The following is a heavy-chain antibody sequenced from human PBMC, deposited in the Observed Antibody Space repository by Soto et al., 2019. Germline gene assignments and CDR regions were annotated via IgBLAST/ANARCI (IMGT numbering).Heavy chain of an antibody. CDR3: ARGGRDWHGIDY. CDR2: LNEDGSQT. V-gene: IGHV3-74*01. J-gene: IGHJ4*02. CDR1: EFTFSAHW. D-gene: IGHD2-21*02. Sequence: EVQLAESGGGLVQPGGSLRLSCTASEFTFSAHWMHWVRQAPGKGLMWVSRLNEDGSQTDHAESVKGRFAISRDNAKNRLFVQMTSLSVGDTAIYFCARGGRDWHGIDYWGQGILVPVSS.